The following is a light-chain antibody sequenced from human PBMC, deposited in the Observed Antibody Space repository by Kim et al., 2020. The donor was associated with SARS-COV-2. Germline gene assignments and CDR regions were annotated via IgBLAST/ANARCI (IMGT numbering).Light chain of an antibody. CDR1: SGHSSYA. CDR3: QTWGTGTNWV. CDR2: LNSDGSH. J-gene: IGLJ3*02. Sequence: VKLTCTLSSGHSSYAIAWHQQQPEKGPRYLMKLNSDGSHSKGDGIPDRFAGSSSGAERYLTISSLQSEDEADYYCQTWGTGTNWVFGGGTQLTVL. V-gene: IGLV4-69*01.